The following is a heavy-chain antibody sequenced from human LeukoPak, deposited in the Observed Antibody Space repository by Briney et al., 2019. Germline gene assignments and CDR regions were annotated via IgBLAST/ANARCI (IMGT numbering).Heavy chain of an antibody. CDR2: ISSSSSYI. Sequence: GGSLRLSCAASGFTFSSYSMNWVRRAPGKGLEWVSSISSSSSYIYYADSVKGRFTISRDNAKNSLYLQMNSLRAEDTAVYYCAELGITMIGGVWGKGTTATISS. CDR1: GFTFSSYS. CDR3: AELGITMIGGV. D-gene: IGHD3-10*02. J-gene: IGHJ6*04. V-gene: IGHV3-21*01.